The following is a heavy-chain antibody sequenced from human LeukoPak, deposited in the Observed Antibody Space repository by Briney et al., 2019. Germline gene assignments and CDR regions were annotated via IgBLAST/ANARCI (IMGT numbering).Heavy chain of an antibody. J-gene: IGHJ4*02. CDR1: GGSISGYY. CDR3: ARQSNDYSDYTFES. V-gene: IGHV4-59*08. Sequence: PSETLSLTCTVSGGSISGYYWSWIRQAPGKELERIGYIFYSGNTRYNPSLKSRVTISIDTPKNQFSLKLSSVTAADSAVYYCARQSNDYSDYTFESWGQGTLVTVSS. CDR2: IFYSGNT. D-gene: IGHD4-11*01.